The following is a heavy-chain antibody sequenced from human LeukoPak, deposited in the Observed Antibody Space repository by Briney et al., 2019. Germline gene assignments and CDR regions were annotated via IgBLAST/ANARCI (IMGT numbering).Heavy chain of an antibody. CDR2: ISGSATSI. V-gene: IGHV3-23*01. CDR1: GFTFSSYA. CDR3: AKDQNSMTTVATPNFDY. Sequence: GGSLRLSCAASGFTFSSYAMNWVRQAPGKGLEWVSGISGSATSIYYADSVNGRFTISRDNSKNTLYLQMSSLRAEDTAVYYCAKDQNSMTTVATPNFDYWGQGTLVTVSS. D-gene: IGHD4-23*01. J-gene: IGHJ4*02.